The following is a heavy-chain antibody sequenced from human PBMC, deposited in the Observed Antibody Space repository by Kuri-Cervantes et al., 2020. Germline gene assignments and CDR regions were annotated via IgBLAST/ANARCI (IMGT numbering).Heavy chain of an antibody. Sequence: ASVKVSCKASGYTFTSYDINWVRQATGQGLEWMGWMNPNSGNTGYAQKFQGRVTMTRNTSISTAYMELSSLRSEDTAVYYCARGSPYSSSWYNPYYYYYGMDAWGQGTTVTVSS. CDR2: MNPNSGNT. CDR3: ARGSPYSSSWYNPYYYYYGMDA. J-gene: IGHJ6*02. CDR1: GYTFTSYD. V-gene: IGHV1-8*01. D-gene: IGHD6-13*01.